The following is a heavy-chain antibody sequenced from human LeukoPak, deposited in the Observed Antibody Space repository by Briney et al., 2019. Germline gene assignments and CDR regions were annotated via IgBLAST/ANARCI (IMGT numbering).Heavy chain of an antibody. CDR2: ISRSSSYI. J-gene: IGHJ4*02. D-gene: IGHD3-10*01. Sequence: GESLRLSCAASGFTFSSYSLNWVRKAPGKGLEWVSSISRSSSYIYYSNSVKSRFTISRDNAKNSLYLQMNSLRAEDTAVYYCARVSYGSWSYLLDYWGQGTLVTVSS. CDR3: ARVSYGSWSYLLDY. CDR1: GFTFSSYS. V-gene: IGHV3-21*01.